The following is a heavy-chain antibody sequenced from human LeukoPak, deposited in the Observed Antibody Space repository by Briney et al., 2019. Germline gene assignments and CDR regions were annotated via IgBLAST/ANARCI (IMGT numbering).Heavy chain of an antibody. CDR3: ARALWRTVVTAFGY. Sequence: GGTLRLSCAASGFTFSSRGMSWVRQAPGKGLEWVSYISSSGNTIYHADSVKGRFTISRDNAKNSLYLQMNSLRAEDTAVYYCARALWRTVVTAFGYWGQGTLVTVSS. CDR2: ISSSGNTI. J-gene: IGHJ4*02. CDR1: GFTFSSRG. V-gene: IGHV3-48*04. D-gene: IGHD4-23*01.